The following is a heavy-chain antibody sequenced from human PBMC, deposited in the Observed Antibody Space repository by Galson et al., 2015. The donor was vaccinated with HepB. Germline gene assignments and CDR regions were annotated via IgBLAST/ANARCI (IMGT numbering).Heavy chain of an antibody. J-gene: IGHJ3*02. Sequence: LSLTCTVSGGSISSYYWSWIRQPPGKGLEWIGSIYYSGSTYYNPSLKSRVTISVDTSKNQFSLKLSSVTAADTAVYYCARVLVRLPVCAFDIWGQGTMVTVSS. D-gene: IGHD6-13*01. V-gene: IGHV4-39*01. CDR1: GGSISSYY. CDR3: ARVLVRLPVCAFDI. CDR2: IYYSGST.